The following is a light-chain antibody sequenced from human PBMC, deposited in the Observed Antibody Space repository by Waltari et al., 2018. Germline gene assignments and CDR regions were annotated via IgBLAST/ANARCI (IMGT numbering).Light chain of an antibody. CDR2: GVN. Sequence: QSTLTQPASVSGSLGQSITISCIGTSGDVGYYNLVSWYQQHPGKAPKFMIYGVNKRPSGVSNRFSGSKSGNTASLTISGLQGEDEAIYFCSSYAAYNTVIFGGGTKVTVL. CDR3: SSYAAYNTVI. CDR1: SGDVGYYNL. J-gene: IGLJ2*01. V-gene: IGLV2-23*02.